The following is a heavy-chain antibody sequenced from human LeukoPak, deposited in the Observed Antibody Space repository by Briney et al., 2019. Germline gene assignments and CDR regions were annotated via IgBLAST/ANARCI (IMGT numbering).Heavy chain of an antibody. CDR2: MNPNSGNT. V-gene: IGHV1-8*02. Sequence: ASVKVSCKASGGTFSSYAISWVRQATGQGLEWMGWMNPNSGNTGYAQKFQGRVTMTRNTSISTAYMELSSLRSEDTAVYYCARGSGGTPGYWGQGTLVTVSS. D-gene: IGHD1-1*01. J-gene: IGHJ4*02. CDR3: ARGSGGTPGY. CDR1: GGTFSSYA.